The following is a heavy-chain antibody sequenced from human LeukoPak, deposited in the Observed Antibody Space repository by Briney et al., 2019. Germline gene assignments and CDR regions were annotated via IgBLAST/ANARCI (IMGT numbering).Heavy chain of an antibody. V-gene: IGHV4-4*07. Sequence: PSETLSLTCTVSGGSISSYYWSWIRQPAGKGLEWIGRIHTSGSTNYNASLESRLTMSVDTPKNQFSLNLTSVTAADTAVYYCAREYGSSRIFDYWGQGTLVTVSS. J-gene: IGHJ4*02. CDR3: AREYGSSRIFDY. CDR1: GGSISSYY. CDR2: IHTSGST. D-gene: IGHD6-13*01.